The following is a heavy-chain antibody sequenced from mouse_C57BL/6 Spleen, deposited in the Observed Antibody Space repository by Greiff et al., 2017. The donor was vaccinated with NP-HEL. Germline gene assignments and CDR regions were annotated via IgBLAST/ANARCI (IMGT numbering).Heavy chain of an antibody. CDR2: IYPGDGDT. CDR1: GYAFSSSW. Sequence: QVQLQQSGPELVKPGASVKISCKASGYAFSSSWMPWVKQRPGQGLEWIGRIYPGDGDTNYNGKFKGKATLTADKSSSTAYMQLSSLTSVDSAVYFCARGGYFYVWGTGPTVTVSS. V-gene: IGHV1-82*01. CDR3: ARGGYFYV. J-gene: IGHJ1*03.